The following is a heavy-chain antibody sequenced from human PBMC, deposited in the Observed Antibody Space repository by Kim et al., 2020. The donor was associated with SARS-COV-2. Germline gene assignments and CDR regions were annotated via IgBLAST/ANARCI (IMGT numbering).Heavy chain of an antibody. CDR1: GGSISSSSYY. J-gene: IGHJ5*02. V-gene: IGHV4-39*01. D-gene: IGHD3-22*01. CDR2: IYYSGST. Sequence: SETLSLTCTVSGGSISSSSYYWGWIRQPPGKGLEWIGSIYYSGSTYYNPSLKSRVTISVDTSKNQFSLKLSSVTAADTAVYYCARLGDYYDSSGLWFDPWGQGTLVTVSS. CDR3: ARLGDYYDSSGLWFDP.